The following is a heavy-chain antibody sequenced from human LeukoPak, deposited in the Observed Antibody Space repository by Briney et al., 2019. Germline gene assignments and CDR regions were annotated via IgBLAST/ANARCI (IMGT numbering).Heavy chain of an antibody. D-gene: IGHD2-2*01. V-gene: IGHV3-20*04. CDR1: GFAFDEHG. CDR3: ARAPITSPFYFDY. CDR2: INWSGGST. J-gene: IGHJ4*02. Sequence: PGGSLRLSCTASGFAFDEHGMSWVRQVPGKGMEWVSGINWSGGSTGYADPLRGRFTISRDNAKNSLYLQMDSLRAEDTALYYCARAPITSPFYFDYWGQGTLVTVSS.